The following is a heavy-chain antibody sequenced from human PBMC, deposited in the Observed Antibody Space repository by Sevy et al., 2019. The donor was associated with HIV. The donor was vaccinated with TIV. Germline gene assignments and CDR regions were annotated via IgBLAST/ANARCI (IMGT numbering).Heavy chain of an antibody. CDR2: INPNSGDT. Sequence: ASVKVSCKASGYTFTGQYIYWVRQAPGQGLEWMGWINPNSGDTNYAQEFQGRVTMTRDTSISTAYMELGGLKSDDTDVYYCSRDLRLRGYSYGCFDYWGQGTLVTVSS. CDR1: GYTFTGQY. V-gene: IGHV1-2*02. CDR3: SRDLRLRGYSYGCFDY. D-gene: IGHD5-18*01. J-gene: IGHJ4*02.